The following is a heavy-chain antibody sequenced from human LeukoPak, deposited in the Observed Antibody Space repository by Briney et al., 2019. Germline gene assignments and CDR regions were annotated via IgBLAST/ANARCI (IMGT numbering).Heavy chain of an antibody. CDR3: AKERFPPNYYGSGSPGDY. CDR1: GFTFSGYG. J-gene: IGHJ4*02. V-gene: IGHV3-30*18. D-gene: IGHD3-10*01. Sequence: GRSLRLSCAAPGFTFSGYGMRWVRQAPGKWLEWVAVISYDGSNKYYAASVEGRFTIPRDNSKNTLYLQMNSLRAEDTAVYYCAKERFPPNYYGSGSPGDYWGEGTLVTVSS. CDR2: ISYDGSNK.